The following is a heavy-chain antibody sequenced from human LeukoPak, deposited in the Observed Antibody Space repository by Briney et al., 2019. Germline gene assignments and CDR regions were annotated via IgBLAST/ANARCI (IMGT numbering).Heavy chain of an antibody. CDR1: GYTFTGYY. CDR2: INPNTGVT. D-gene: IGHD4-17*01. V-gene: IGHV1-2*02. CDR3: AGDRTTVTTGYYGMDV. Sequence: ASVKVSCKASGYTFTGYYMHWVRQAPGQGLEWMGWINPNTGVTNYAQKFQGRVTLTRDTSIITAYMELTRLRSDDTAVYYCAGDRTTVTTGYYGMDVWGQGTTVTVSS. J-gene: IGHJ6*02.